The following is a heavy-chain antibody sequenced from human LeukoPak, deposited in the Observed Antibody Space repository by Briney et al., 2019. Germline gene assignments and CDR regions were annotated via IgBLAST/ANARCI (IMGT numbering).Heavy chain of an antibody. CDR3: ARGNYGRGDP. D-gene: IGHD4-11*01. CDR1: GYSFTAYY. J-gene: IGHJ5*02. Sequence: GASVKVSCKASGYSFTAYYVHWVRQAPGQGLEWMGLINPNTGVTKFAQKFHGRVTMSRDTSISTAYMKLNRLTSDDTAVYYCARGNYGRGDPWGQGSLVTVSA. CDR2: INPNTGVT. V-gene: IGHV1-2*06.